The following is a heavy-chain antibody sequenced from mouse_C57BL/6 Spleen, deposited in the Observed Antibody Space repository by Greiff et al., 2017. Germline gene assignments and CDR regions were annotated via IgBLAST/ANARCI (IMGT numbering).Heavy chain of an antibody. CDR3: TRARARVFDY. Sequence: EVMLVESGGGLVQPGGSMKLSCAASGFTFSGSWMDWVRQTPEKGLEWVAEIRNKANNHGTYYADYVKGRCTISRDDSKSSVYMHMNSVRAEDTGIYYCTRARARVFDYWGQGTTLTVSS. J-gene: IGHJ2*01. CDR1: GFTFSGSW. V-gene: IGHV6-6*01. D-gene: IGHD3-3*01. CDR2: IRNKANNHGT.